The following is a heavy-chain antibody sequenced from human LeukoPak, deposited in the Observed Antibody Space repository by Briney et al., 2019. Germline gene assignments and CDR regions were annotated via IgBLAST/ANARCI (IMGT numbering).Heavy chain of an antibody. Sequence: PSYTLSLTCAVYGASYNAYYWRWLRQPPGKGLEGIGDIDHRGTATYNPSLKSRLTISADASKNQFSLKLNSVTDADTAVYYCAVGITILGVAASFDSWGQGNLVIVSS. CDR1: GASYNAYY. CDR3: AVGITILGVAASFDS. V-gene: IGHV4-34*01. CDR2: IDHRGTA. D-gene: IGHD3-3*01. J-gene: IGHJ4*02.